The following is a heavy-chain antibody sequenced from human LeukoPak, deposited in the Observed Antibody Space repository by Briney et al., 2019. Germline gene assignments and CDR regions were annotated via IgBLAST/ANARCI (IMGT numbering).Heavy chain of an antibody. D-gene: IGHD1-26*01. CDR1: GFTFSSYG. CDR2: IRYDGSNK. V-gene: IGHV3-30*02. Sequence: GGSLRLSCAASGFTFSSYGMHWVRQAPGKGLEWVAFIRYDGSNKYYADSVKGRFTISRDNSKNTLYLQMNSLRAEDTAVYYCAKEADSGSSPQAFDIWGQGTMVTVSS. CDR3: AKEADSGSSPQAFDI. J-gene: IGHJ3*02.